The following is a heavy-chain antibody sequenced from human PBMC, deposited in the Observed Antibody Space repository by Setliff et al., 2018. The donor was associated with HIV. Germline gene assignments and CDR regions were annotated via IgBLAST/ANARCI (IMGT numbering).Heavy chain of an antibody. CDR1: GDSINSATYY. Sequence: LSLTCSVSGDSINSATYYWTWIRQPAGKGLDWVGHHNTKWGTNYNPSLKSRASISVDKSKNRFSLQLTQMAAADTGVYYCARSGCHGRSCYSGSVIVYWGQGTLVTVSS. J-gene: IGHJ4*02. CDR3: ARSGCHGRSCYSGSVIVY. D-gene: IGHD3-22*01. CDR2: HNTKWGT. V-gene: IGHV4-61*09.